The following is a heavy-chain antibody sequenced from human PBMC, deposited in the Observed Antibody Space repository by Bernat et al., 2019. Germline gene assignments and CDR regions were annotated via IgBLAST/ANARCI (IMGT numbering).Heavy chain of an antibody. V-gene: IGHV3-21*01. J-gene: IGHJ4*02. Sequence: EVQLVESGGGLVKPGGSLRLSCAASGFTFSSYSMNWVRQAPGKGLEWVSSISSSSSYIYYADSVKGRFTISRDNAKNSLYLQMNSLRAEDTAVDYCARWVGDGNFDYWGQGTLVTVSS. CDR2: ISSSSSYI. D-gene: IGHD3-16*01. CDR1: GFTFSSYS. CDR3: ARWVGDGNFDY.